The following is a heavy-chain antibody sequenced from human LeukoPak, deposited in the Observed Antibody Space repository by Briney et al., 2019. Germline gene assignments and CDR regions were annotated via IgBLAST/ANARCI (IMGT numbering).Heavy chain of an antibody. D-gene: IGHD1-1*01. CDR1: GFSLSTSGVG. CDR3: VYSDWNDGGES. Sequence: KESGPTLVKPTQTLTLTCTFSGFSLSTSGVGVGWIRQPPGKALEWLALIYWDDDKRYSPSLKSRLSITKDTSKNQVVLTMTNMDPVDAATYYCVYSDWNDGGESWGQGTLVTVSS. V-gene: IGHV2-5*02. CDR2: IYWDDDK. J-gene: IGHJ4*02.